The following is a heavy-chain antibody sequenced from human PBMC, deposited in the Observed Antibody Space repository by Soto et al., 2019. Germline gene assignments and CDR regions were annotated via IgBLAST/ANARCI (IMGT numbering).Heavy chain of an antibody. CDR1: GDTFSSYT. CDR2: LIPLLDLA. V-gene: IGHV1-69*02. J-gene: IGHJ1*01. D-gene: IGHD6-19*01. Sequence: VQLVQSGADVKKPGSSVKVSCKAYGDTFSSYTINWVRQAPGQGLEWMGRLIPLLDLANYTQKFQGRVTITADKSTNTPYMELANLRSEDTAVYYCAGLGSGWQSEYFDNWGQGTLVTVSS. CDR3: AGLGSGWQSEYFDN.